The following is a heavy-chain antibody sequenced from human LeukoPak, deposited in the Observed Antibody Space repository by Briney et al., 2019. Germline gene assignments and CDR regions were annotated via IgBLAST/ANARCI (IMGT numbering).Heavy chain of an antibody. J-gene: IGHJ4*02. V-gene: IGHV1-2*02. CDR3: AREGWDQRDTAAFDH. CDR1: GYTFTGHY. D-gene: IGHD6-19*01. CDR2: INTNSGDR. Sequence: ASVKVSCTASGYTFTGHYIHWARQAPGQGLEWMGWINTNSGDRNSAQKFQGRVTMTRDTSISTVYMELSRLGPDDTAVYYCAREGWDQRDTAAFDHWGQGTLVTVSS.